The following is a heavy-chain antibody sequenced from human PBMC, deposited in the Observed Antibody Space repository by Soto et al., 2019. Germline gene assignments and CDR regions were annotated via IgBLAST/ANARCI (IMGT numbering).Heavy chain of an antibody. V-gene: IGHV4-30-2*01. D-gene: IGHD3-22*01. CDR1: GGSITTGDYS. CDR2: IYHSGST. Sequence: SETLSLTCAVSGGSITTGDYSWNWIRQPPGKGLEWLGYIYHSGSTYYNPSLKGRATISVDRSKNHFSLRLSSVTAAHTAVYYCARGRSTSGYPNFDPWGQGTLVTVSS. J-gene: IGHJ5*02. CDR3: ARGRSTSGYPNFDP.